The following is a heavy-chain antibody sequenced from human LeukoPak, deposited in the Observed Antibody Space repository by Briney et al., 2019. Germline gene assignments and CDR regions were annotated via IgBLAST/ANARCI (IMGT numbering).Heavy chain of an antibody. J-gene: IGHJ4*02. CDR2: IGSSSSPI. CDR3: AAAGGFDY. D-gene: IGHD3-10*01. V-gene: IGHV3-48*02. Sequence: PGGSLRLSCAASGFFFRTSGMSWVRQAPGKGLEWVSYIGSSSSPIYYADSVKGRFTIPRDNAKSALYLQMNSLRDEDTAVYYCAAAGGFDYWGQGTLVTVSS. CDR1: GFFFRTSG.